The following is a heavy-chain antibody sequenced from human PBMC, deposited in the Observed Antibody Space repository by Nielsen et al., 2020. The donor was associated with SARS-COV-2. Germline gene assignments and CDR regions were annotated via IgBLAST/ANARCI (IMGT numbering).Heavy chain of an antibody. CDR3: AREEGGYDILTGYYGGADAFDI. J-gene: IGHJ3*02. CDR1: GGSISSYY. D-gene: IGHD3-9*01. CDR2: IYYSGST. V-gene: IGHV4-39*07. Sequence: SETLSLTCTVSGGSISSYYWGWIRQPPGKGLEWIGSIYYSGSTYYNPSLKSRVTISVDTSKNQFSLKLSSVTAADTAVYYCAREEGGYDILTGYYGGADAFDIWGQGTMVTVSS.